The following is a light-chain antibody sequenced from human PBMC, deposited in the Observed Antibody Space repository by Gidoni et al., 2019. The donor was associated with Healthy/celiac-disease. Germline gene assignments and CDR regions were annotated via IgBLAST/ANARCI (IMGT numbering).Light chain of an antibody. Sequence: PGERATLSCRASQSVSSYLAWYQQKPGQAPRLLIYDASNRATGIPARFSGSGSGTDFTLTISSLEPEDFAVYYCQQRSNWLTFGGGTKVEIK. CDR2: DAS. J-gene: IGKJ4*01. CDR3: QQRSNWLT. V-gene: IGKV3-11*01. CDR1: QSVSSY.